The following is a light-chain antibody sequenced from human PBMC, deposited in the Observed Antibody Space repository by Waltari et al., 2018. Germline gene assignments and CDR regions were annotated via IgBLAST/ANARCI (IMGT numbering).Light chain of an antibody. CDR1: QSISSY. CDR3: QQSYSTPLT. J-gene: IGKJ4*01. Sequence: DIQMTQSPSSLSASVGDRVTITCRASQSISSYLNWYQQKPGKAPKVLIYTASRLQSGVPSRFSGRGSGTDFTLTISSLQFEDFATYYCQQSYSTPLTFGGGTRVEIK. V-gene: IGKV1-39*01. CDR2: TAS.